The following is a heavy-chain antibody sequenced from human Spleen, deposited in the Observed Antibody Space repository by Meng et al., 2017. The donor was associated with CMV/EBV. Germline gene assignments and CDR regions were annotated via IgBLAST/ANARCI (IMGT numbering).Heavy chain of an antibody. CDR1: GFTFSSYA. J-gene: IGHJ5*02. CDR2: ISYDGSNK. CDR3: ARDPEGIVGATFWFDP. Sequence: GESLKISCAASGFTFSSYAMHWVRQAPGKGLEWVAVISYDGSNKYYADSVKGRFTISRDNAKNSLYLQMNSLRVEDTAVYYCARDPEGIVGATFWFDPWGQGTLVTVSS. D-gene: IGHD1-26*01. V-gene: IGHV3-30*04.